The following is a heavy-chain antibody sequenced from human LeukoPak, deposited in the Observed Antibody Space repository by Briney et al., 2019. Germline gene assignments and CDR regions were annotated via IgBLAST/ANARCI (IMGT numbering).Heavy chain of an antibody. J-gene: IGHJ4*02. V-gene: IGHV3-7*01. D-gene: IGHD3-10*01. CDR1: GFTFTTYW. Sequence: GGSLRLSCATSGFTFTTYWMSWVRQAPGKGLEWVANIKHDGSETYYVDSVKGRFTMSRDNAKNSLYLQMNSLRAEDTAAYYCARMVRESDHWGQGTLVTVSS. CDR3: ARMVRESDH. CDR2: IKHDGSET.